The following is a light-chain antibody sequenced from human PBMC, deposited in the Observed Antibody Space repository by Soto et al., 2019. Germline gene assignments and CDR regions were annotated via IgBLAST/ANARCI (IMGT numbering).Light chain of an antibody. CDR3: QQYNNWPPVT. J-gene: IGKJ4*01. CDR2: GAS. Sequence: DIEMTQSPSTLTASIGDRVTISCLASYHLGNWLAWYQQKPGRAPNLLISGASTLKSGVPSRFSGSGSGTEFTLTISSLQSEDFAVYYCQQYNNWPPVTFGGGTKVDI. CDR1: YHLGNW. V-gene: IGKV1-5*01.